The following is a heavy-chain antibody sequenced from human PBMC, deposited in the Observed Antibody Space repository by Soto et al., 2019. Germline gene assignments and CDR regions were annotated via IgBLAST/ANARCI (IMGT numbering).Heavy chain of an antibody. Sequence: SVKVSCKASGGTFSSYAISWVRQAPGQGLEWMGGIIPIFGTANYAQKFQGRVTITADESTSTAYMELSSLRSEDTAVYYCASELGSGSYYQDYWGQGTLVTVSS. CDR3: ASELGSGSYYQDY. CDR1: GGTFSSYA. CDR2: IIPIFGTA. D-gene: IGHD3-10*01. V-gene: IGHV1-69*13. J-gene: IGHJ4*02.